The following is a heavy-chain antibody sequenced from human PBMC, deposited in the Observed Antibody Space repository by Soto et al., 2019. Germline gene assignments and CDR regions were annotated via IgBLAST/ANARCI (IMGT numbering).Heavy chain of an antibody. J-gene: IGHJ3*02. D-gene: IGHD3-22*01. Sequence: ASVKVSCKASGYTFTSYGFSWVRQAPGQGLEWMGWISAYNGNTNYAQKLQGRVTMTTDTSTSTAYMELRSLRSDDTAVYYCARDLFYDSSGYYVLGDAFDIWGQGTMVTVSS. CDR1: GYTFTSYG. V-gene: IGHV1-18*01. CDR3: ARDLFYDSSGYYVLGDAFDI. CDR2: ISAYNGNT.